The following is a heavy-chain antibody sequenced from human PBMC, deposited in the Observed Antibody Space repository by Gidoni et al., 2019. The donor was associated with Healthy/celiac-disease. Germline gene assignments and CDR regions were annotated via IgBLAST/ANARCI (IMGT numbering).Heavy chain of an antibody. J-gene: IGHJ4*02. CDR3: AKVSYSSGGYWFD. CDR2: FSGSGGST. CDR1: GFPFSSYA. V-gene: IGHV3-23*01. Sequence: EVQLLESGGGLVQPGGSLRLSFAASGFPFSSYAMGLVRQAPGKGLEWVSAFSGSGGSTYYADSVKGRFTISRDNSKNTLYLQMNSLRAEDTAVYYCAKVSYSSGGYWFDWGQGTLVTVSS. D-gene: IGHD6-19*01.